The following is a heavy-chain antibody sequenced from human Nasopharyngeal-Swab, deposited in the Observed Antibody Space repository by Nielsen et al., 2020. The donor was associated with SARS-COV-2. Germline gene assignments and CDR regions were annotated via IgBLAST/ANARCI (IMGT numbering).Heavy chain of an antibody. CDR2: IYYSGST. V-gene: IGHV4-59*01. J-gene: IGHJ4*02. D-gene: IGHD6-19*01. CDR1: GGSISSYF. Sequence: SETLSLTCTVSGGSISSYFWSWIRQPPGKGLEWIGYIYYSGSTNYNPSLKSRVTISVDTSKNQFSLKLSSVTAADTAVYYCARAHSSGWYYFDYWGQGTLVTVSS. CDR3: ARAHSSGWYYFDY.